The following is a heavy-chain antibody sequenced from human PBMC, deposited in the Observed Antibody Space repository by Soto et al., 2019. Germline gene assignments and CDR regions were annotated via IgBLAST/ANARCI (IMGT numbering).Heavy chain of an antibody. CDR2: ITNSGGTT. D-gene: IGHD4-17*01. CDR3: AKGRPYGGYYYGMDV. J-gene: IGHJ6*02. Sequence: GASLRLSCVASVFTFDSYVMSWVRQAPGKGLEWVSAITNSGGTTYYADSVKGRFTISRDNSKNTRYLQMNGLRAEDTALYYCAKGRPYGGYYYGMDVWGQGTTVTVSS. V-gene: IGHV3-23*01. CDR1: VFTFDSYV.